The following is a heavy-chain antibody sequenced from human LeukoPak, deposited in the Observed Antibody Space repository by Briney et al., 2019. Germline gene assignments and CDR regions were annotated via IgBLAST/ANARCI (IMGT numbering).Heavy chain of an antibody. Sequence: APVKVSCKASGGTFSSYAISWVRPAPGQGREWMGGIIAMFGTANYAQKLQGRVTITADESTSTAYMELSSLRSEDTAVYYGARERIYFGSGGDLTDARLFYYYGLDIWGQGTTVTVSS. CDR2: IIAMFGTA. CDR3: ARERIYFGSGGDLTDARLFYYYGLDI. D-gene: IGHD3-10*01. V-gene: IGHV1-69*13. CDR1: GGTFSSYA. J-gene: IGHJ6*02.